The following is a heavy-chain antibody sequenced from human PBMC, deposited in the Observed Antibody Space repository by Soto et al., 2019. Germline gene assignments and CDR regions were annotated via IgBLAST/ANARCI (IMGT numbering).Heavy chain of an antibody. D-gene: IGHD6-19*01. V-gene: IGHV3-30*18. CDR1: GFTFSSYG. Sequence: GGSLRLSCAASGFTFSSYGMHWVRQAPGKGLEWVAVISYDGSNKYYADSVKGRFTISRDNSKNTLYLQMNSLRAEDTAVYYCAKGYSSGWYPRRSHYYGMDVWGQGTTVTVSS. CDR3: AKGYSSGWYPRRSHYYGMDV. CDR2: ISYDGSNK. J-gene: IGHJ6*02.